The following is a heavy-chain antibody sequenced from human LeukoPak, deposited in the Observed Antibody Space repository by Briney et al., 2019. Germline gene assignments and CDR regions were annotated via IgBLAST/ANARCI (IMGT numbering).Heavy chain of an antibody. CDR3: SRLLVVVPGASILCFAP. CDR1: GYTFTNYA. V-gene: IGHV7-4-1*02. J-gene: IGHJ5*02. D-gene: IGHD2-2*01. Sequence: ASVKVSCKASGYTFTNYAMNWVRQAPGQGLEWMGWINTNTGNPTYAQGFTGRFVFSLDTSVSTAYLKISNLKAEDTAFYYCSRLLVVVPGASILCFAPWGQGTLVTVSS. CDR2: INTNTGNP.